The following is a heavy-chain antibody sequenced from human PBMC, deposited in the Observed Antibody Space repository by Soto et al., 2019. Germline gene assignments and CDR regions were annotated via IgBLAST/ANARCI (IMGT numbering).Heavy chain of an antibody. J-gene: IGHJ6*02. Sequence: QVQLVESGGGVVQPGRSLRLSCAASGFTFSSYGMHWVRQAPGKGLEWVEVISYDGSNKYYADSVKGRFTISRDNSKNTLYLQMNSLRAEDTAVYYCARETTGIGMDVWCQGTTVTVSS. D-gene: IGHD4-17*01. V-gene: IGHV3-30*03. CDR2: ISYDGSNK. CDR3: ARETTGIGMDV. CDR1: GFTFSSYG.